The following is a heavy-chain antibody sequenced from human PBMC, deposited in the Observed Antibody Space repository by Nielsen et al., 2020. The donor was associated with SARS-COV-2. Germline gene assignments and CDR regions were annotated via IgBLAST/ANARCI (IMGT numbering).Heavy chain of an antibody. Sequence: GGSLRLSCAASGFTFSSYAMSWVRQAPGKGLEWVSAISGSGGSTYYADSVKGRFTISRDNSKNTLYLQMNSLRAEDTAVYYCAKDLGGGVLRYFDWLLPAYWGQGTLVTVSS. CDR2: ISGSGGST. CDR3: AKDLGGGVLRYFDWLLPAY. D-gene: IGHD3-9*01. J-gene: IGHJ4*02. V-gene: IGHV3-23*01. CDR1: GFTFSSYA.